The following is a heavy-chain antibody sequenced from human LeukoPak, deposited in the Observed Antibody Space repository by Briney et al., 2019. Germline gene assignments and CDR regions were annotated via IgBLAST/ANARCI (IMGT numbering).Heavy chain of an antibody. J-gene: IGHJ4*02. CDR3: GTVNRGWFVLGEY. V-gene: IGHV4-39*01. CDR2: VYDTGSA. D-gene: IGHD3-10*01. CDR1: GGSISSTSYH. Sequence: PSESLSLTCTVSGGSISSTSYHWAWIRQPPGKGLEWIATVYDTGSAYYNPSLKSRVTISVDTSKNQFSLKLTSVTAADTAVYFCGTVNRGWFVLGEYWGQGTLVAVRS.